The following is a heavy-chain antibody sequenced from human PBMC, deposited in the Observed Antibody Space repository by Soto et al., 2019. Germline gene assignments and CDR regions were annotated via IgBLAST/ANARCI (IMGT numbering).Heavy chain of an antibody. CDR1: GGSFSGYY. D-gene: IGHD2-15*01. CDR2: INHSGST. J-gene: IGHJ6*03. V-gene: IGHV4-34*01. CDR3: ARGRGGGGVVLSYDYDYMDV. Sequence: QVQLQQWGAGLLKPSETLSLTCAVYGGSFSGYYWSWIRQPPGKGLEWIGEINHSGSTNYNPSLKSRVTISVDTSTNQFSLKLSSVAAADMAVYYCARGRGGGGVVLSYDYDYMDVWGKGTTVTVSS.